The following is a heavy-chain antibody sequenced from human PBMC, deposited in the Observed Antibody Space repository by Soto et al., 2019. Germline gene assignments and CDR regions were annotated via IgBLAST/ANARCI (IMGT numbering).Heavy chain of an antibody. V-gene: IGHV4-61*01. Sequence: QVQVQESGPGLVKPSETLSLTCSVSDGSVNTGNYYWSWIRQPPGKGLEWIGHIYYIGTTNYNPSLKSRVTISVDTSKNQFSLKVTSVTAADTAVYFCAREEKQLSRYGGDFDYWGHGILVTVSS. CDR3: AREEKQLSRYGGDFDY. CDR2: IYYIGTT. CDR1: DGSVNTGNYY. D-gene: IGHD3-16*01. J-gene: IGHJ4*01.